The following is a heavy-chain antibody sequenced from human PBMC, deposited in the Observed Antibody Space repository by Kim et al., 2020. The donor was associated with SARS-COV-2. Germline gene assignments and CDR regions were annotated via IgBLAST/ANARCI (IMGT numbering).Heavy chain of an antibody. V-gene: IGHV1-8*01. D-gene: IGHD1-26*01. Sequence: ASVKVSCKASGYTFTSYDINWVRQATGQGLEWMGWMNPNSGNTGYAQKFQGRVTMTRNTSISTAYMELSSLRSEDTAVYYCAKPSGSYMEHYYYYGMDVWGQGTTVTVSS. CDR3: AKPSGSYMEHYYYYGMDV. CDR1: GYTFTSYD. J-gene: IGHJ6*02. CDR2: MNPNSGNT.